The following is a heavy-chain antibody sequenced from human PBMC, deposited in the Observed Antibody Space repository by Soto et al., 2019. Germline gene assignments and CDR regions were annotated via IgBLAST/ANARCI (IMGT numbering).Heavy chain of an antibody. CDR1: GGSITYINNHY. D-gene: IGHD4-17*01. CDR2: ISYIACT. Sequence: SETLSLTCTVSGGSITYINNHYCSWFRLPPGKGLEWIGHISYIACTNHNPSLKSRVSMSVDTSKHHFSLSLISVTAADTAVYYCARVQSYDDLWYFDSWGPGTLVTVSS. J-gene: IGHJ4*02. V-gene: IGHV4-30-4*08. CDR3: ARVQSYDDLWYFDS.